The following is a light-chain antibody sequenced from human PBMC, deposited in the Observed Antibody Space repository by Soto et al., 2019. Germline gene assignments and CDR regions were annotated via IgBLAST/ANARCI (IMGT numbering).Light chain of an antibody. CDR1: ESVGSD. Sequence: ENVLTQSPATLSLSPGEGATLSCRASESVGSDLAWYQQKPGQPPRLLIYDVSGRATGVPARFSGSGSGTDFPLAISSLEPEDFAVYCCQQRDSWPLTFGGGTKVEIK. CDR3: QQRDSWPLT. J-gene: IGKJ4*01. V-gene: IGKV3-11*01. CDR2: DVS.